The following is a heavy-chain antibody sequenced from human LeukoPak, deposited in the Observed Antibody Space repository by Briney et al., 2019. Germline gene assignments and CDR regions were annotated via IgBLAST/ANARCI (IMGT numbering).Heavy chain of an antibody. V-gene: IGHV3-30*18. D-gene: IGHD6-19*01. Sequence: PGGSLRLSCAASGFTFSSYGMHWVRQAPGKGLEWVAVISYDGSNKYYADSVKGRFTISRDNSKNTLYLQTNSLRAEDTAVYYCAKDAWYSSGWYYFDYWGQGTLVTVSS. J-gene: IGHJ4*02. CDR2: ISYDGSNK. CDR1: GFTFSSYG. CDR3: AKDAWYSSGWYYFDY.